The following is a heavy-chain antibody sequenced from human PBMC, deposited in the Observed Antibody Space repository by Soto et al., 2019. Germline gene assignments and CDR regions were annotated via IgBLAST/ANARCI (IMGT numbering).Heavy chain of an antibody. D-gene: IGHD3-22*01. CDR2: IYYSGST. J-gene: IGHJ5*02. Sequence: SETLSLTCTVSGGSISSGGYYWSWIRQHPGKGLEWIGYIYYSGSTYYNPSLKSRVTISVDTSKNQFSLKLSSVTAADTAVYYCARATHYYDSSGWETYWFDPWGQGTLVTVSS. CDR1: GGSISSGGYY. CDR3: ARATHYYDSSGWETYWFDP. V-gene: IGHV4-31*03.